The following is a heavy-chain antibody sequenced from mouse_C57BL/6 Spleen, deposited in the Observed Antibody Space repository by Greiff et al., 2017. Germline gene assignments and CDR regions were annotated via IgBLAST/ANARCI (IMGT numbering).Heavy chain of an antibody. J-gene: IGHJ1*03. D-gene: IGHD1-1*01. CDR2: IYPGDGDT. V-gene: IGHV1-82*01. CDR1: GYAFSSSW. Sequence: QVQLKESGPELVKPGASVKISCKASGYAFSSSWMNWVKQRPGKGLEWIGRIYPGDGDTNYNGKFKGKATLTADKSSSTAYMQLSSLTSEDSAVYFCAPITAVGYFDVWGTGTTVTVSS. CDR3: APITAVGYFDV.